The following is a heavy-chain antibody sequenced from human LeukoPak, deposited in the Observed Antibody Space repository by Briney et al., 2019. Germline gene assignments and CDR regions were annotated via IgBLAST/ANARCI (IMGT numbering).Heavy chain of an antibody. J-gene: IGHJ3*02. Sequence: PSETLSLTCTVSGGSISSGSYYWSWIRQPAGKGLEWIGRIYTSGSTNYNPSLKSRVTISVDTSKNQFSLKLSSVTAADTAVYYCASPRETGGDAFDIWGQGTMVTVSS. CDR2: IYTSGST. V-gene: IGHV4-61*02. D-gene: IGHD1-14*01. CDR1: GGSISSGSYY. CDR3: ASPRETGGDAFDI.